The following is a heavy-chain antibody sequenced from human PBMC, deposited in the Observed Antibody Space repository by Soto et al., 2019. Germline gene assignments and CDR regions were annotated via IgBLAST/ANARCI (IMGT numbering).Heavy chain of an antibody. J-gene: IGHJ4*02. D-gene: IGHD6-19*01. Sequence: ASVKVSCKASGYTFTSCYMPWVRQAPGRGLEWMGIINPSGGSTSYAQKFQGRVTMTRDTSTRTVYMELSSLRSEDTAVYYCARVRTSGYSSGWLDYWGQGTRVTVSS. CDR3: ARVRTSGYSSGWLDY. CDR1: GYTFTSCY. CDR2: INPSGGST. V-gene: IGHV1-46*01.